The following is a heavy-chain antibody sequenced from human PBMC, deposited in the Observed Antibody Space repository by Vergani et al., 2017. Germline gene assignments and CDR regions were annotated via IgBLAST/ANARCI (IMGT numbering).Heavy chain of an antibody. D-gene: IGHD6-6*01. Sequence: QVQLQESGPGLVKPSETLSLTCIVSGGSISPYYWSWIRQPAGKGLEWIGRIYTSESTNYNPSLKSRVTLSVDTSKNRFSMKLSSVTAAVSAVYYCAREYSSSVRFLAYWGQGTLVTVSS. V-gene: IGHV4-4*07. CDR2: IYTSEST. CDR1: GGSISPYY. CDR3: AREYSSSVRFLAY. J-gene: IGHJ4*02.